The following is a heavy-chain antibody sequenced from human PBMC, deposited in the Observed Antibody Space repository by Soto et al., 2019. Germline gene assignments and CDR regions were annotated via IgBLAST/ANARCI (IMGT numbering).Heavy chain of an antibody. J-gene: IGHJ4*02. CDR3: ARWTSGACDY. D-gene: IGHD2-8*02. Sequence: EVQLVESGGGLVQPGGSLRLSCAASGFTLSDHYMDWVRQAPGKGLEWVGRTKNKAQSYTTEYAASVKGRFTISREDSENSLDLQMNSQETEDTAVYYCARWTSGACDYWGQGTLVTVSS. CDR2: TKNKAQSYTT. V-gene: IGHV3-72*01. CDR1: GFTLSDHY.